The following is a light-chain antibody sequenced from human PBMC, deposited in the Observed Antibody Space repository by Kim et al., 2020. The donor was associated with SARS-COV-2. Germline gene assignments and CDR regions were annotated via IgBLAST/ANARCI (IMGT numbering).Light chain of an antibody. Sequence: GDRVTITCRASQGIGNDLGWYQQKPEKAPKLLIYDASNLQSGVSPRFSGRGSGTEFTLTIRSLQTEDFATYFCLQNYNYPQTFGQGTKVDIK. J-gene: IGKJ1*01. CDR2: DAS. V-gene: IGKV1-6*01. CDR1: QGIGND. CDR3: LQNYNYPQT.